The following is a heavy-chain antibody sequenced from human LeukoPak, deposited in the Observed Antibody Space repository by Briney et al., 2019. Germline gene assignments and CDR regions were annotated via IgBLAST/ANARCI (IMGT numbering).Heavy chain of an antibody. Sequence: GGSLRLSCAASGFTFSSYWMTWVRQAPGKGLEWVANIKQGGSDKYYMDSVRGRFTISRDNAKNSLYLQMNSLRVEDTAVYYCARDVEMYSSTWSDAFDIWGQGTMVTVSS. D-gene: IGHD6-13*01. CDR1: GFTFSSYW. V-gene: IGHV3-7*01. CDR3: ARDVEMYSSTWSDAFDI. CDR2: IKQGGSDK. J-gene: IGHJ3*02.